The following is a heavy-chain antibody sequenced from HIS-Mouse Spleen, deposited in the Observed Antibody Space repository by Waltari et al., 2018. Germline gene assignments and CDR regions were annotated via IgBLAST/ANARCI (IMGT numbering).Heavy chain of an antibody. CDR2: INHSGST. V-gene: IGHV4-34*01. CDR1: GGSFSGYY. J-gene: IGHJ1*01. Sequence: QVQLQQWGAGLLKPSETLSLTCAVYGGSFSGYYWSWIRQPPGKGLEWIGEINHSGSTNYNPSLKSRVTISVDTSKNQFSLKLSSVTAADTAVYYCARGGTMVRGVIINGAEYFQHWGQGTLVTVSS. D-gene: IGHD3-10*01. CDR3: ARGGTMVRGVIINGAEYFQH.